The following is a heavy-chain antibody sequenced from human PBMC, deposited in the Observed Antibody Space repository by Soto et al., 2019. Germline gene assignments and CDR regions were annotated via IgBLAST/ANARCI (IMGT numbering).Heavy chain of an antibody. Sequence: GGSLRLSCAASGFTFSSYGMHWVRQAPGKGLEWVAVISYDGSNKYYADSVKGRFTISRDNSKNTLYLQMNSLRAEDTAVYYCAKAYYDILTGYCYYGMDVWGQGTTVTVSS. CDR3: AKAYYDILTGYCYYGMDV. J-gene: IGHJ6*02. CDR1: GFTFSSYG. V-gene: IGHV3-30*18. CDR2: ISYDGSNK. D-gene: IGHD3-9*01.